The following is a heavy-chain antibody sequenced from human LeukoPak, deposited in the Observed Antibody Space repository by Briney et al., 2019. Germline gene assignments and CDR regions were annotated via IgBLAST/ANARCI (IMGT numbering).Heavy chain of an antibody. CDR3: ARRALGYCSGGSCFDY. CDR1: GGSFSGYC. Sequence: SETLSLTCAVYGGSFSGYCWSWIRQPPGKGLEWIGEINHSGSTNYNPSLKSRVTISVDTSKNQFSLKLSSVTAADTAVYYCARRALGYCSGGSCFDYWGQGTLVTVSS. D-gene: IGHD2-15*01. CDR2: INHSGST. J-gene: IGHJ4*02. V-gene: IGHV4-34*01.